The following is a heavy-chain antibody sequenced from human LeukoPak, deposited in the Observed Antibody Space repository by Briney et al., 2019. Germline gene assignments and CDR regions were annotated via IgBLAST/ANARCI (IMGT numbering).Heavy chain of an antibody. J-gene: IGHJ5*02. CDR3: ARGTVDTVAP. CDR2: ISINGRST. D-gene: IGHD5-18*01. Sequence: GGSLRLSCAASGFTFSSYWMSWVCQAPGKGLEWVSAISINGRSTYYANSVKGRFTISRDNSKNTLYLQMNSLRAEDTAVYYCARGTVDTVAPWGQGTLVTVSS. V-gene: IGHV3-23*01. CDR1: GFTFSSYW.